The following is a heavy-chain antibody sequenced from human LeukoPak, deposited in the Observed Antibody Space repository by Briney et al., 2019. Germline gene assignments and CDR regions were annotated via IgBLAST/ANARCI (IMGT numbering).Heavy chain of an antibody. D-gene: IGHD6-6*01. J-gene: IGHJ6*02. CDR3: AIHGSSVGNYYAMDV. CDR2: MNPNSGNT. CDR1: GYSFTRSD. Sequence: ASVKVSCKASGYSFTRSDIYWVRQAKGQGLEWMGWMNPNSGNTGYVQKFQGRVTMTRNTTVSTAYMELSSLRSEDTAVYYCAIHGSSVGNYYAMDVWGQGITVTVSS. V-gene: IGHV1-8*01.